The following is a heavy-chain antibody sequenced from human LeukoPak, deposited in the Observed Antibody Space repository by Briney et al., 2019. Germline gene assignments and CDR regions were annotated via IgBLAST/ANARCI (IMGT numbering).Heavy chain of an antibody. V-gene: IGHV4-34*01. CDR1: GGPISSYY. J-gene: IGHJ4*02. Sequence: SETLSLTCTVSGGPISSYYWSWIRQPPGKGLEWIGEINHSGSTNYNPSLKSRVTISVDTSKNQFSLKLSSVTAADTAVYYCARGLRYCSGGSCYRWYYFDYWGQGTLVTVSS. CDR3: ARGLRYCSGGSCYRWYYFDY. D-gene: IGHD2-15*01. CDR2: INHSGST.